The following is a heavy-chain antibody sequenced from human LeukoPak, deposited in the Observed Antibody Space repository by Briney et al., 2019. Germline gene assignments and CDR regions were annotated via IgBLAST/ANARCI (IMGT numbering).Heavy chain of an antibody. V-gene: IGHV4-34*01. J-gene: IGHJ4*02. D-gene: IGHD2-15*01. CDR1: GGSFSGYY. Sequence: SETLSLTCAVYGGSFSGYYWSWIRQPPGKGLEWIGEINHSGSTNYNPSLKSRVTISVDTSKNQFSLKLSSVTAADTAVYYCARAPYCNGGSCYPDYWGQGTLVTVSS. CDR3: ARAPYCNGGSCYPDY. CDR2: INHSGST.